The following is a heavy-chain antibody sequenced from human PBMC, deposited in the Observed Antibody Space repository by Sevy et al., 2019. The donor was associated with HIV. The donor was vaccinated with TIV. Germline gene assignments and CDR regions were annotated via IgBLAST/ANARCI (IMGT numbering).Heavy chain of an antibody. CDR3: AGENAWGRGYS. CDR1: GGSITSLY. J-gene: IGHJ4*02. CDR2: IYYNGHI. V-gene: IGHV4-59*08. Sequence: SETLSLTCTVSGGSITSLYWNWIRQPPGKGLEWIGNIYYNGHINYNPSLKSRVTLSIDTSKNLFSLRLSSVTAADTAMYYCAGENAWGRGYSWGQGTLVTVSS. D-gene: IGHD1-26*01.